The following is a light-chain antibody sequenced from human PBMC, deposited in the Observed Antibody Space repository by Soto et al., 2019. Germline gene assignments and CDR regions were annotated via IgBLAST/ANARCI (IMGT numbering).Light chain of an antibody. CDR2: KAS. CDR3: QQFNSYPIT. Sequence: DIQMTQSPSTLSASVGDRVTITCRASQSINSWLAWYQQKPGKAPKLLIYKASSLESGVPSRFSGSGSGTEFTLTISGLQPDDFATYYCQQFNSYPITFGQGTRLEI. CDR1: QSINSW. J-gene: IGKJ5*01. V-gene: IGKV1-5*03.